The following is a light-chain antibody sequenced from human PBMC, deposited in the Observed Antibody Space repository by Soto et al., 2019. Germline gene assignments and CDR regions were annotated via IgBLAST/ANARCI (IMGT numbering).Light chain of an antibody. CDR3: SSFSSSSTHVV. CDR2: EVS. V-gene: IGLV2-14*01. J-gene: IGLJ2*01. CDR1: SSDVGGYSY. Sequence: QSALTQPASVSGSPGQSITISCTGTSSDVGGYSYVSWYQQHPGKAPKLMIYEVSNRPSGVSNRFSGSKSGNTASLTISGLQAEDEADYSCSSFSSSSTHVVFGGGTKLTVL.